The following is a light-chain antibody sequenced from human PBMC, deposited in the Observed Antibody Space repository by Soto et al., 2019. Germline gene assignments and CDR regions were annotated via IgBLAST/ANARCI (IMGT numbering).Light chain of an antibody. CDR3: CSYVGSYSFV. Sequence: QSVLTQPRSLSGSPGQSVTISCTGTSSDVGYYNYVSWYQQHPGKAPNLMIYDVNKRPSGVPDRFSGSKSGNTASLTISGLQAEDEADYYCCSYVGSYSFVFGTGTKVTVL. CDR2: DVN. CDR1: SSDVGYYNY. J-gene: IGLJ1*01. V-gene: IGLV2-11*01.